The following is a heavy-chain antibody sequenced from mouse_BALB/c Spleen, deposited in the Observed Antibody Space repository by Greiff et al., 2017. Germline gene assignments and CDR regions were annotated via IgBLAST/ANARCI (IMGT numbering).Heavy chain of an antibody. V-gene: IGHV2-4-1*01. CDR1: GFSLTSYG. J-gene: IGHJ1*01. D-gene: IGHD2-2*01. CDR2: IWSGGST. CDR3: ARNYGGYHWYFDV. Sequence: QVHVKQSGPGLVQPSQSLSITCTVSGFSLTSYGVHWVRQSPGKGLEWLGVIWSGGSTDYNAAFISRLSISKDNSKSQVFFKMNSLQADDTAIYYCARNYGGYHWYFDVWGAGTTVTVSS.